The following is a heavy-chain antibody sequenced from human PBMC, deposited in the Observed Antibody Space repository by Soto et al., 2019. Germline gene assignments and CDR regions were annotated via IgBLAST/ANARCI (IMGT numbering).Heavy chain of an antibody. V-gene: IGHV3-33*01. J-gene: IGHJ6*02. CDR2: ISYDVTNI. CDR1: GFTFNNYG. CDR3: AGVRTHITYYCDGMDV. D-gene: IGHD1-20*01. Sequence: QVPLVESGGGVVQPGRSLRLSCAASGFTFNNYGMHWVRQAPGKGLEWVAGISYDVTNIHYADSVKGRFTISRDNSKNAHYLQMNSLRAEDTAVYYCAGVRTHITYYCDGMDVWGQGTTVTVSS.